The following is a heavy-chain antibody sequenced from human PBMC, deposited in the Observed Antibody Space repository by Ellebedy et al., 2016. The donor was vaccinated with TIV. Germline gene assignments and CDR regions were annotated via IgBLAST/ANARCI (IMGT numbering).Heavy chain of an antibody. CDR1: GFTFSSYG. J-gene: IGHJ4*02. CDR2: ISYDGSNK. V-gene: IGHV3-30*18. CDR3: AKDLGDIVVVVAATPDY. D-gene: IGHD2-15*01. Sequence: GGSLRLXXAASGFTFSSYGMHWVRQAPGKGLEWVAVISYDGSNKYYADSVKGRFTISRDNSKNTLYLQMNSLRAEDTAVYYCAKDLGDIVVVVAATPDYWGQGTLVTVSS.